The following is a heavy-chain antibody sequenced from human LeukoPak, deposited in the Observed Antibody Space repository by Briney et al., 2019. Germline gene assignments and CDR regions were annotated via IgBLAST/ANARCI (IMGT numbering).Heavy chain of an antibody. Sequence: GGSLRLSCAASGFTFSSYGMHWIRQAPGKGLEWVAVIWSDGSHKYYADSMKGRFTISRDNSKNMVYLQMDSLRVEDTAVYYCVSAAGAFDVWGQGTLVTVSS. CDR2: IWSDGSHK. J-gene: IGHJ3*01. CDR1: GFTFSSYG. D-gene: IGHD6-13*01. CDR3: VSAAGAFDV. V-gene: IGHV3-33*01.